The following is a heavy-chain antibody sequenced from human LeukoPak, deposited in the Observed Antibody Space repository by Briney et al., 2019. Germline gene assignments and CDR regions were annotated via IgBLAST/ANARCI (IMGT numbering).Heavy chain of an antibody. J-gene: IGHJ4*02. CDR1: GFTFSGSD. CDR3: TTLDFDY. CDR2: IGIKTNSYAT. Sequence: PGGSLRLSCAASGFTFSGSDMHWVRQASGKGLEWVGRIGIKTNSYATAYAASVKGRFTISRDDSKNTAYLQMNSLKTEDTAVYYCTTLDFDYWGQGTLVTVSS. V-gene: IGHV3-73*01.